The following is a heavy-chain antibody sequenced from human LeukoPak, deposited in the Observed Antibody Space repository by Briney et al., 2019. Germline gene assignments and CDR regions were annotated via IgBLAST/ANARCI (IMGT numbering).Heavy chain of an antibody. D-gene: IGHD2-15*01. CDR1: GYSFTRYW. CDR3: ARRCMSGYCSSGGPMDDY. V-gene: IGHV5-51*01. CDR2: IYPADSDT. J-gene: IGHJ4*02. Sequence: GESLKISCKGSGYSFTRYWIGWVRQMPETGLELMGVIYPADSDTTYNPSFQGQVTISVDRSINTAYLQWSSLKASDTAMYYCARRCMSGYCSSGGPMDDYWGQGTLVTVSS.